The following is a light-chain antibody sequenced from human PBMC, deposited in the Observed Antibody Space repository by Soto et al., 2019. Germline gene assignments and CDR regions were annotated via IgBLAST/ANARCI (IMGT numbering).Light chain of an antibody. CDR2: GAS. J-gene: IGKJ4*01. Sequence: AIQLTQSPSSLSASVGDRVTITCRASQGIRNDLGSYQLKRGKAPNLPIYGASTLQSGVPSRFSGSGSGTDFTLTISGLQPEDFVTYFYLHDYSYPLTFGGGTKVDIK. CDR1: QGIRND. CDR3: LHDYSYPLT. V-gene: IGKV1-6*01.